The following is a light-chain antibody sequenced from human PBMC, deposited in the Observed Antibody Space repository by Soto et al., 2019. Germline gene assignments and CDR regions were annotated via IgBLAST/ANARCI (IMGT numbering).Light chain of an antibody. CDR1: SSDVGGYNY. Sequence: QSALTQPPSVSGSPGQSITISCTGTSSDVGGYNYVSWYQQHPGKAPKLMIYDVSNRPSGVSNRFSGSKSGNTASLTISGLQAEDEADYYCSSYTSSSIPHVFGTGTKVTVL. V-gene: IGLV2-14*01. J-gene: IGLJ1*01. CDR2: DVS. CDR3: SSYTSSSIPHV.